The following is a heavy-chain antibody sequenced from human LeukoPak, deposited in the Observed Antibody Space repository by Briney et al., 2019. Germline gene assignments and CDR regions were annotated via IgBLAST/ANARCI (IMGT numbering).Heavy chain of an antibody. CDR2: LNPDSGST. CDR1: GYAFTGYF. D-gene: IGHD1-1*01. Sequence: ASVKVSCKTSGYAFTGYFIHWVRQVPGQGLEWMGWLNPDSGSTKSAEKFQSRVTMTRDTSVSTAYMDLTSLKSDDAGLYYCARGLKNVFFSYYLDVWGKGTTVTVSS. CDR3: ARGLKNVFFSYYLDV. J-gene: IGHJ6*03. V-gene: IGHV1-2*02.